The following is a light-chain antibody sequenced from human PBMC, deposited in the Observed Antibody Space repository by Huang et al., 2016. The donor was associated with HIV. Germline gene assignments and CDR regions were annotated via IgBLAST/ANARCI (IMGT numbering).Light chain of an antibody. V-gene: IGKV1-39*01. Sequence: DIQMTQSPSSLSASVGDRVSISCRAGQDINTFLNWYQQKPGKAPKLLIYGASSLQSGVPSRFRGSGSGTDFTLTITSLQPEDIATYYCQQSFTTPPISFGQGTRLDIK. CDR1: QDINTF. CDR3: QQSFTTPPIS. CDR2: GAS. J-gene: IGKJ5*01.